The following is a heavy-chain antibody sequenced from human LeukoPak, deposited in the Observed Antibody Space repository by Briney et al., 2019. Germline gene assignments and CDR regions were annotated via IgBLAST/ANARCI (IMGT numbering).Heavy chain of an antibody. CDR2: IIPIFGSA. V-gene: IGHV1-69*13. Sequence: SVKVSSKASGGTFSSYAISWVRQAPGQGLEWMGGIIPIFGSANYAQRFQGRVTITADESTNTAYMELISLRSEDTAVYYCARELEIAVAGTLGYWGQGTLVTVSS. CDR3: ARELEIAVAGTLGY. J-gene: IGHJ4*02. CDR1: GGTFSSYA. D-gene: IGHD6-19*01.